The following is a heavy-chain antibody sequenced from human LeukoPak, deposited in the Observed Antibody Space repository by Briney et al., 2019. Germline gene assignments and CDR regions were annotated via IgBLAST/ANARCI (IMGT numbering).Heavy chain of an antibody. V-gene: IGHV4-59*01. Sequence: SETLSLTCTVSGGSISSYYWSWIRQPPGKGLEWIGYIYYSGSTNYNPSLKSRVTISVDTSKNQFSLKLSSVTAADTAVYYCARAKRELGRITIFGGVFGAFDIWGQGTMVTVSS. J-gene: IGHJ3*02. CDR2: IYYSGST. CDR3: ARAKRELGRITIFGGVFGAFDI. D-gene: IGHD3-3*01. CDR1: GGSISSYY.